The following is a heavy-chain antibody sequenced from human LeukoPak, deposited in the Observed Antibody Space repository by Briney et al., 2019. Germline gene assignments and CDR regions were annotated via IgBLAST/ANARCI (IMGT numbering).Heavy chain of an antibody. J-gene: IGHJ4*02. V-gene: IGHV3-30*02. CDR2: IRYDGSNK. CDR3: AKVSQSESPFDY. Sequence: GGSLRLSCAASGSTLSNYGIHWVRQAPGKGLEWVAFIRYDGSNKYYADSVKGRFTISRDNSKNTLYLQMNSLRAEDTAVYYCAKVSQSESPFDYWGQGTLVTVSS. CDR1: GSTLSNYG.